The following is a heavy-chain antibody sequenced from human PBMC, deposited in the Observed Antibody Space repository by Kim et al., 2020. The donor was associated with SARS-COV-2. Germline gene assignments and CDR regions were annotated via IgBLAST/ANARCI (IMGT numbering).Heavy chain of an antibody. V-gene: IGHV4-59*01. Sequence: SETLSLTCTVSGASISNYYWSWIRQPPGKGLEWIGYIYDSGSTNYNPSLKSRVTISVDTSKNQFSLKLTSVTAADTAVYYCARDSSGSGWYYFDYWGQGTLVTVSS. CDR2: IYDSGST. CDR3: ARDSSGSGWYYFDY. CDR1: GASISNYY. J-gene: IGHJ4*02. D-gene: IGHD6-19*01.